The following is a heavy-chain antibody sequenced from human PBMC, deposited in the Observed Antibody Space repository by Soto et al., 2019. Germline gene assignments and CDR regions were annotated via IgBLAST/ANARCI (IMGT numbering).Heavy chain of an antibody. CDR3: AKKVAGSEPFQH. CDR2: ISGSGGST. Sequence: EVQLLESGGGLVQPGGSLRLSCAASGFTFSSYAMSWVRQAPGKGLEWVSAISGSGGSTYYADSVKGRFTISRDNSKNALFLQMNSLRAEDTAVYYCAKKVAGSEPFQHWGQGTLVTVSS. J-gene: IGHJ1*01. V-gene: IGHV3-23*01. D-gene: IGHD6-19*01. CDR1: GFTFSSYA.